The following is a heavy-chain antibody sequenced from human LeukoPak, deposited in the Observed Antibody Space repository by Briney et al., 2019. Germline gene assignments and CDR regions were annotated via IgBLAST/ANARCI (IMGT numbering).Heavy chain of an antibody. CDR3: ARANTVTAYPYYIDY. J-gene: IGHJ4*02. V-gene: IGHV4-4*07. D-gene: IGHD4-17*01. CDR2: IYSSGDT. Sequence: SETLSLTCTVSGGPITTYYWSWIRQPAGKGLEWIGRIYSSGDTNYDPSLKSRVTLSVDMSKNQFSLKLSSVTAADTAVYYCARANTVTAYPYYIDYWGQGTLVTVSS. CDR1: GGPITTYY.